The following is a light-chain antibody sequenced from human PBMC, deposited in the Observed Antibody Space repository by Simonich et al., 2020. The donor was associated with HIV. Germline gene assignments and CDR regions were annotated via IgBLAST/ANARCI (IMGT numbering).Light chain of an antibody. CDR2: STT. CDR1: HGAVTSGYY. CDR3: LLYYGGAWV. Sequence: QTVVTQEPSLTVSPGGTVTLTCASSHGAVTSGYYPNWIQHKPGQAPRTLIYSTTNKYAWTPGRFSGSLLGGKAALTLSGVQPEDEAEYYCLLYYGGAWVFGGGTKLTVL. J-gene: IGLJ3*02. V-gene: IGLV7-43*01.